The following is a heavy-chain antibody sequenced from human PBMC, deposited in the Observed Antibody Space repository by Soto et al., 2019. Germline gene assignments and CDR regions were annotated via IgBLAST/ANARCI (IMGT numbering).Heavy chain of an antibody. J-gene: IGHJ5*02. CDR3: ARXYCSSTSCYRGYNWFDP. CDR2: IIPIFGTA. CDR1: GGTFSSYA. Sequence: SVKVSCKASGGTFSSYAISWVRQAPGQGLEWMGGIIPIFGTANYAQKFQGRVTITADESTSTAYMELSSLRSEDTAVYYCARXYCSSTSCYRGYNWFDPWGQGTLVTVSS. V-gene: IGHV1-69*13. D-gene: IGHD2-2*02.